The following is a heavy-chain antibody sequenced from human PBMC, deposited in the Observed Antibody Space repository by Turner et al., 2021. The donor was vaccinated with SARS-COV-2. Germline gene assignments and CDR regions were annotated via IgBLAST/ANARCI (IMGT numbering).Heavy chain of an antibody. CDR3: ARPIQIQYTDDFDI. CDR1: GGSTSTSSYH. D-gene: IGHD4-4*01. V-gene: IGHV4-39*01. Sequence: QSHLQESGPALVTSSETLPLTRSLSGGSTSTSSYHWGWIRQPPGRGLVWIGNIYYSGSNYNNPSDRRGITIAVDTTKNQFSVKLSSVAAANTAVYYCARPIQIQYTDDFDIWGQGTMVTVSS. CDR2: IYYSGSN. J-gene: IGHJ3*02.